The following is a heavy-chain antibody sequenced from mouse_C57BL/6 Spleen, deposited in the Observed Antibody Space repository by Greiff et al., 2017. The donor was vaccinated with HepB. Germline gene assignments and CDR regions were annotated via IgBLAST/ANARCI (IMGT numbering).Heavy chain of an antibody. D-gene: IGHD1-1*01. V-gene: IGHV1-85*01. CDR2: IYPRDGST. CDR3: ARSTLITTVVAKGYFDY. Sequence: VQVVESGPELVKPGASVKLSCKASGYTFTSYDINWVKQRPGQGLEWIGWIYPRDGSTKYNEKFKGKATLTVDTSSSTAYMELHSLTSEDSAVYFCARSTLITTVVAKGYFDYWGQGTTLTVSS. CDR1: GYTFTSYD. J-gene: IGHJ2*01.